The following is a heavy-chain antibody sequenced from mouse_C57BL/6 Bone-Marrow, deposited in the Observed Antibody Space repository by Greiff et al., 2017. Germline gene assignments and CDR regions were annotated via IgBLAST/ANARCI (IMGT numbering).Heavy chain of an antibody. D-gene: IGHD4-1*01. CDR1: GYTFTSYW. CDR2: IDPSDSYT. CDR3: AKLGLAY. V-gene: IGHV1-59*01. J-gene: IGHJ3*01. Sequence: QVQLQQPGAELVRPGTSVKLSCKASGYTFTSYWMHWVKQRPGQGLEWIGVIDPSDSYTNYNQKFKGKATLTVDTSSSTAYMQLSSLTSEDSAVYYGAKLGLAYWGQGTLVTVSA.